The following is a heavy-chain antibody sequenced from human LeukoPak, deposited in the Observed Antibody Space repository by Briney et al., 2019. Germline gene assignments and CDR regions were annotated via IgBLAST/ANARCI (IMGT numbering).Heavy chain of an antibody. Sequence: GGSLRLSCAASGFTFSDDYMSWIRQAPGKGLEWVSYISSSGNTIYYADSVKGRFTISRDNAKNSLYLQMNSLRAEDTAIYYCAKYSRWEPKGYYFDYWGQGTLVTVSS. CDR3: AKYSRWEPKGYYFDY. D-gene: IGHD1-26*01. J-gene: IGHJ4*02. CDR2: ISSSGNTI. V-gene: IGHV3-11*01. CDR1: GFTFSDDY.